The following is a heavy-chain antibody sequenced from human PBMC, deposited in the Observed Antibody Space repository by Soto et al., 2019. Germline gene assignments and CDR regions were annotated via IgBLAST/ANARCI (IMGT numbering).Heavy chain of an antibody. CDR2: LYSGGRI. V-gene: IGHV3-53*01. CDR3: ARSDRDYAYALNV. J-gene: IGHJ6*02. Sequence: EAQLVESGGGLIQPGGSLRLSCAASGFTVSDNYITWVRQAPGKGLEWVSLLYSGGRIYYADSVKGRFTISRDTSKTTIYLQMNSLRTEDTAVYYCARSDRDYAYALNVWGQGTTVTVSS. D-gene: IGHD3-16*01. CDR1: GFTVSDNY.